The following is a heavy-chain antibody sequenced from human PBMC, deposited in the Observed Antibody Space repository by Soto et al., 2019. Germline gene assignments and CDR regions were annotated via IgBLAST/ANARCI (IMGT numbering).Heavy chain of an antibody. Sequence: SRSLFGLDADFAFGAVVIQWVRTSTSEGLAWVASISKDGLDIYYSESVKGRFTLSRDDSKNTVFLQMNSLKVEDTAADFCAPPREGQWLVFDHWGQRALVTVS. V-gene: IGHV3-30-3*01. CDR3: APPREGQWLVFDH. J-gene: IGHJ4*02. CDR2: ISKDGLDI. D-gene: IGHD6-19*01. CDR1: DFAFGAVV.